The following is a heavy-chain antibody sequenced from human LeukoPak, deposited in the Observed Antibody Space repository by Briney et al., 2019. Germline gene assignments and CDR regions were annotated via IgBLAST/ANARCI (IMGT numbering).Heavy chain of an antibody. CDR2: INEDGSNK. V-gene: IGHV3-7*01. CDR3: ARVGIAVAGTGYFDY. J-gene: IGHJ4*02. D-gene: IGHD6-19*01. Sequence: GGSLRLSCTASGFSFSNHYMRWIRQAPGKGLEWVANINEDGSNKWHLGSVKGRFTVSRDNAKNSLYLQMNSLRAEDTAVYYCARVGIAVAGTGYFDYWGQGTLVTVSS. CDR1: GFSFSNHY.